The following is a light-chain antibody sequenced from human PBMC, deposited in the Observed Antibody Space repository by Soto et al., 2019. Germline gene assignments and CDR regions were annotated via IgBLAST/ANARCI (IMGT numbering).Light chain of an antibody. CDR3: QQYGSSPQT. CDR1: RSVSNR. CDR2: GAS. Sequence: EILMTQYPATLSVSPGETVTFSCRASRSVSNRLAWYQHKPGQAPRLLIYGASTRATDIPHRFSGSGSGTDFTLTISRLEPEDFAVYYCQQYGSSPQTFGQGTKVDIK. V-gene: IGKV3-20*01. J-gene: IGKJ1*01.